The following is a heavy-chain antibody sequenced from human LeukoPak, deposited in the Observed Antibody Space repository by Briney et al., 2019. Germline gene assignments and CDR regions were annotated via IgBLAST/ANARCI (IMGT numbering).Heavy chain of an antibody. CDR2: INKDGSEK. CDR1: QFIFRDYW. CDR3: ATDGSSFDY. D-gene: IGHD2-15*01. J-gene: IGHJ4*02. Sequence: PGGFLRLSCAASQFIFRDYWMSWVRQAPGMGLEWVANINKDGSEKYYVDSVKGRFTISRDNAKNSLFLEMNSLRAEDTAVYYCATDGSSFDYWGQGTLVTVSS. V-gene: IGHV3-7*01.